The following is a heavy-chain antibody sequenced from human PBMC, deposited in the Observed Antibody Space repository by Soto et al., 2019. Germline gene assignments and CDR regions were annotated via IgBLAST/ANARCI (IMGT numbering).Heavy chain of an antibody. CDR2: ISGSGGST. Sequence: EVQLLESGGGLVQPGGSLRLSCAASAFTFSSYAMNWVRQAPGKGLEWVSVISGSGGSTYYADSVKGRFTISRDNSKNPLYLQMNSLRAEDPAVYYCARRGSGIYYDYWGQGTLVTVSS. J-gene: IGHJ4*02. V-gene: IGHV3-23*01. CDR3: ARRGSGIYYDY. D-gene: IGHD1-26*01. CDR1: AFTFSSYA.